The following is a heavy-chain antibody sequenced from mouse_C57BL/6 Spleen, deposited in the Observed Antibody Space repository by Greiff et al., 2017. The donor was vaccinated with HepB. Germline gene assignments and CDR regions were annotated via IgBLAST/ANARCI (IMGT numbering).Heavy chain of an antibody. D-gene: IGHD2-2*01. CDR1: GYAFSSSW. V-gene: IGHV1-82*01. J-gene: IGHJ4*01. Sequence: VQLQQSGPELVKPGASVKISCKASGYAFSSSWMNWVKQRPGKGLEWIGRIYPGDGDTNYNGKFKGKATLTADKSSSTAYMQLSSLTSEDSAVYFCARDGYDGYYAMDYWGQGTSVTVSS. CDR2: IYPGDGDT. CDR3: ARDGYDGYYAMDY.